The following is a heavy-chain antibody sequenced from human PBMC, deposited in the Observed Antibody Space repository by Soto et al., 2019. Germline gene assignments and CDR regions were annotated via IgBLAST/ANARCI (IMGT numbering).Heavy chain of an antibody. CDR1: GSTFTSYA. D-gene: IGHD5-18*01. V-gene: IGHV3-23*01. CDR2: ISGSGGDT. CDR3: ARDRYTDGDFDY. Sequence: VGSLRLSCSASGSTFTSYAMSWVRQAPGKGLEWVSGISGSGGDTKNADSVKGRFTISRDNFKNMLYLQMNSLRAEDTAVYYCARDRYTDGDFDYWGQGTLVTVS. J-gene: IGHJ4*02.